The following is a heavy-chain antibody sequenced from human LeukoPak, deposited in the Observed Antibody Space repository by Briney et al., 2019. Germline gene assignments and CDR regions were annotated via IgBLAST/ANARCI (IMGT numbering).Heavy chain of an antibody. D-gene: IGHD3-22*01. Sequence: KPSKTLSLTCAVYGGSFSGYYWSWIRQPPGKGLEWIGEINHSGSTNYNPSLKSRVTISVDTSKNQFSLKLSSVTAADTAVYYCARRAGDYSHPYDYWGQGILVTVSS. CDR2: INHSGST. CDR3: ARRAGDYSHPYDY. V-gene: IGHV4-34*01. J-gene: IGHJ4*02. CDR1: GGSFSGYY.